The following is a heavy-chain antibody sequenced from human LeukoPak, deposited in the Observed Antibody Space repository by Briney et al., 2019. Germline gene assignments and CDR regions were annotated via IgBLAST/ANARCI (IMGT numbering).Heavy chain of an antibody. Sequence: ASVKVSCKASGGTFSSYAISWVRQAPGQGLEWMGWISAYNGNTNYAQKLQGRVTMTTDTSTSTAYMELRSLRSDDTAVYYCARDLWYYDSSGYFGYWGQGTLVTVSS. D-gene: IGHD3-22*01. CDR1: GGTFSSYA. CDR2: ISAYNGNT. J-gene: IGHJ4*02. V-gene: IGHV1-18*01. CDR3: ARDLWYYDSSGYFGY.